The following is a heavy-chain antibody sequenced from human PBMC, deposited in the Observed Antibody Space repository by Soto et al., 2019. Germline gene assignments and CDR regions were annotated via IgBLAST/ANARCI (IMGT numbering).Heavy chain of an antibody. V-gene: IGHV4-39*01. J-gene: IGHJ4*02. CDR1: GGSISSSSYY. Sequence: SETLSLTCTVSGGSISSSSYYWGWIRQPPGKGLEWIGSIYYSGSTYYNPSLKSRVTISVDTSKNQFSLKLSSVTAADTAVYYCARHERYYYGSGSYYSSIDYWGQGTLVTVSS. CDR3: ARHERYYYGSGSYYSSIDY. D-gene: IGHD3-10*01. CDR2: IYYSGST.